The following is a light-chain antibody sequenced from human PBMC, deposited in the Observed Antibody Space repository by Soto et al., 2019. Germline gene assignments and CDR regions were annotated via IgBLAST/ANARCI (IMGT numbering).Light chain of an antibody. V-gene: IGKV1-39*01. Sequence: DIQMTQSPSSLSASVGDRVTITCRASESISNNLNWYQHKPGKAPKVLIYAASSLQSGVPSRFSGSGSGTDFILTITSLQAEDFATYYCQQSYSSLGFTFGRGTKVDL. J-gene: IGKJ3*01. CDR2: AAS. CDR3: QQSYSSLGFT. CDR1: ESISNN.